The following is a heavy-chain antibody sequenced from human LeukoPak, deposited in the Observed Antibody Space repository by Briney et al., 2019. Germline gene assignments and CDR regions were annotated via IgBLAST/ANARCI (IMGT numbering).Heavy chain of an antibody. J-gene: IGHJ4*02. CDR2: ISSNGGST. CDR3: ARGVRDYYDSSGYYFDY. Sequence: SGGSLRLSCAASGFTFSSYAMHWVRQAPGKGLEYVSAISSNGGSTYYANSVKGRFTISRDNSKNTLYLQMGSLRAEDMAVYYCARGVRDYYDSSGYYFDYWGQGTLVTASS. D-gene: IGHD3-22*01. CDR1: GFTFSSYA. V-gene: IGHV3-64*01.